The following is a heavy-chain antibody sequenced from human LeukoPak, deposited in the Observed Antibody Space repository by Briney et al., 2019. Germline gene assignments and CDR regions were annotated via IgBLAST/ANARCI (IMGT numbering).Heavy chain of an antibody. Sequence: PSETLSLTCNVSGASISDYYWSWIRQSPTRGLEWIGYVSSRGATNNNPSLKSRVTTSAHTSENQLSLKLISVTAADTAVYYCARAQKTMLSRAVYFFDFWGQGLLVTVSS. CDR3: ARAQKTMLSRAVYFFDF. CDR1: GASISDYY. V-gene: IGHV4-59*01. CDR2: VSSRGAT. J-gene: IGHJ4*02. D-gene: IGHD2-2*01.